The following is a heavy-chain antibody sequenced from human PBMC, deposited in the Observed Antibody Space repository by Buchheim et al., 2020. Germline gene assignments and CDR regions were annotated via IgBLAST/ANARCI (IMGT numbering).Heavy chain of an antibody. Sequence: QVQLAESGGGVVQPGRSLRLSCAASGFTFSSYAMHWVRQAPGKGLEWVAVISYDGSNKYYADSVKGRFTISRDNSKNTLYLQMNSLRAEDTAVYYCASVLSIPFDYWGQGTL. J-gene: IGHJ4*02. D-gene: IGHD2/OR15-2a*01. V-gene: IGHV3-30*04. CDR3: ASVLSIPFDY. CDR2: ISYDGSNK. CDR1: GFTFSSYA.